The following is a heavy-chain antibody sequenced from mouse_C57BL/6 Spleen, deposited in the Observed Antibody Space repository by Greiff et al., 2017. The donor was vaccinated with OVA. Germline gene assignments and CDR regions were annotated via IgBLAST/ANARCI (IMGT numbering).Heavy chain of an antibody. Sequence: EVMLVESGGDLVKPGGSLKLSCAASGFTFSSYGMSWVRQTPDKRLEWVATISSGGSYTYYPDSVKGRFTISRDNAKNTLYLQMSSLKSEDTAMCYCARGDYGSSYPAWFAYWGQGTLVTVSA. D-gene: IGHD1-1*01. CDR1: GFTFSSYG. CDR2: ISSGGSYT. CDR3: ARGDYGSSYPAWFAY. J-gene: IGHJ3*01. V-gene: IGHV5-6*02.